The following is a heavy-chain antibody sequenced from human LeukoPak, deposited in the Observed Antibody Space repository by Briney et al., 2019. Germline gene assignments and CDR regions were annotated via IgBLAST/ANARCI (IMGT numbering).Heavy chain of an antibody. J-gene: IGHJ4*02. CDR3: ASDDGSGRIDY. D-gene: IGHD3-10*01. CDR2: IHYSGST. V-gene: IGHV4-30-4*01. Sequence: PSETLSLTCTVSGGSISSGDYYWSWIRQPPGKGLEWIGYIHYSGSTYYNPSLKSRVTISVDTSKNQFSLKLSSVTAADTAVYYCASDDGSGRIDYWGQGTLVTVSS. CDR1: GGSISSGDYY.